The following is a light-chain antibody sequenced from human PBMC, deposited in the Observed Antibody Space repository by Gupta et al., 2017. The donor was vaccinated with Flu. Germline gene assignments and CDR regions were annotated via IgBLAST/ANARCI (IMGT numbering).Light chain of an antibody. V-gene: IGKV1-5*03. CDR2: EAS. J-gene: IGKJ4*01. Sequence: DIKMTQSPSTLSAVVGDTVTITCRASQNINKWLAWYHQRPGKAPRLLIYEASTLESGVPSRFNGGGSGTEFTLTISGLQPHDVATFYCQQDNAYPLTFGGGTAVEIK. CDR1: QNINKW. CDR3: QQDNAYPLT.